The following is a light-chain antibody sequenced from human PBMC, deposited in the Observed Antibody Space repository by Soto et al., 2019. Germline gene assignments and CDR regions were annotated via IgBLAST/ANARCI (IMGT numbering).Light chain of an antibody. J-gene: IGKJ5*01. CDR2: GAS. V-gene: IGKV3-15*01. Sequence: EVVLTQSPVTLSLSPGERASLSCRASQFLSSYLAWYQQIPGQPPRLLVYGASTRAAGIPARFSGSGSGTEFTLTISSLQPDDFATYYCQQYNSYSITFGQGTRLEIK. CDR1: QFLSSY. CDR3: QQYNSYSIT.